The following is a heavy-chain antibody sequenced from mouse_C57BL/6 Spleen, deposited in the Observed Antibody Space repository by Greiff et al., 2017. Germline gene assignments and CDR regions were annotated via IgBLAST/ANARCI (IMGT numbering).Heavy chain of an antibody. CDR2: INPSSGYT. CDR1: GYTFTSYW. Sequence: QVQLQQPGAELAKPGASVKLSCKASGYTFTSYWMHWVKQRPGQGLEWIGYINPSSGYTKYNQKFKDKATWTADKSSSTAYMQLSSLTYEDSAVYYCARSKTAQATYFDYGGQGTTLTVSS. J-gene: IGHJ2*01. D-gene: IGHD3-2*02. CDR3: ARSKTAQATYFDY. V-gene: IGHV1-7*01.